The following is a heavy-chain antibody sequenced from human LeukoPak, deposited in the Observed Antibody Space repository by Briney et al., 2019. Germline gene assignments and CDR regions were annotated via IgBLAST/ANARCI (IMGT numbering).Heavy chain of an antibody. D-gene: IGHD1-26*01. CDR1: GGSISRYY. Sequence: SETLSLTCTVSGGSISRYYWSWIRQPPGKGLEWIGYIYYSGSTIYNPSLKSRVTISLDTSKNQFSLKLSSVTAADTAVYYCASGSYSSYYFDYWGQGTLVTVSS. CDR2: IYYSGST. V-gene: IGHV4-59*01. CDR3: ASGSYSSYYFDY. J-gene: IGHJ4*02.